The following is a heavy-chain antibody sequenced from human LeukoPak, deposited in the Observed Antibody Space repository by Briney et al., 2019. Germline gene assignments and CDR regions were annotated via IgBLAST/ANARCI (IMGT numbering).Heavy chain of an antibody. D-gene: IGHD6-13*01. Sequence: PGGSLRLSCAVSGFTFSSYATTWVRQVPGKGLEWVSVISGSGGSTYYADSVKGRFTISRDNSKNTLYLQMNSLRAEDTAVYYCAKDRGVAAAGRGDWFDPWGQGTLVTVSS. CDR3: AKDRGVAAAGRGDWFDP. CDR2: ISGSGGST. CDR1: GFTFSSYA. J-gene: IGHJ5*02. V-gene: IGHV3-23*01.